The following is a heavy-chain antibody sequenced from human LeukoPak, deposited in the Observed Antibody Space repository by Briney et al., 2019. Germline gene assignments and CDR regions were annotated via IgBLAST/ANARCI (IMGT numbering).Heavy chain of an antibody. CDR3: AGLSGYDPYYFDY. V-gene: IGHV3-30-3*01. CDR1: GFTFSSYG. CDR2: IAKDGNNK. D-gene: IGHD5-12*01. Sequence: GGSLRLSCAASGFTFSSYGMHWLRQAPGKGLEWVAVIAKDGNNKYHADSVKGRFTISRDNSKNTLYLQMNSLRADDTAVYYCAGLSGYDPYYFDYWGQGTLVAVSS. J-gene: IGHJ4*02.